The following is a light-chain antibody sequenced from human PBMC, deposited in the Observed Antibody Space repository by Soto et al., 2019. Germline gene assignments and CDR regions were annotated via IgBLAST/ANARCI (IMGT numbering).Light chain of an antibody. J-gene: IGLJ7*01. CDR2: EVS. CDR3: CSYAGTSTHTV. CDR1: SSDVGSYKL. Sequence: QSVLTQPASVSGSPGQSITISCTGTSSDVGSYKLVSWYQQHPGKAPKLMISEVSKRPSGISDRFSGSKSGSTASLTISGLQPEDEADSYCCSYAGTSTHTVFGGGTQLTVL. V-gene: IGLV2-23*02.